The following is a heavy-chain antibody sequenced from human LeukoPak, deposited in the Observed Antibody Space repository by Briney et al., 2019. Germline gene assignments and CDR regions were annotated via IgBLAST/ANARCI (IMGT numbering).Heavy chain of an antibody. CDR1: GGTFSSYA. Sequence: PSVKVSCKASGGTFSSYAISWVRQAPGQGLEWMGGIIPIFGTANYAQKFQGRVTITADESTSTAYMELSSLRSEDTAVYYCARFNVGFYDSSGYYIYWGQGTLVTVSS. V-gene: IGHV1-69*13. CDR3: ARFNVGFYDSSGYYIY. D-gene: IGHD3-22*01. J-gene: IGHJ4*02. CDR2: IIPIFGTA.